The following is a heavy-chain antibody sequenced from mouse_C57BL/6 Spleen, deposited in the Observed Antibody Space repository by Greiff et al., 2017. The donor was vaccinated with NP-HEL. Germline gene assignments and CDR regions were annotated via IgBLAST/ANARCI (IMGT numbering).Heavy chain of an antibody. CDR2: IYPGSGNT. CDR3: ARGWDLDYYAMDY. CDR1: GYSFTSYY. Sequence: QVQLQQSGPELVKPGASVKISCKASGYSFTSYYIHWVKQRPGQGLEWIGWIYPGSGNTKYNEKFKGKATLTADTSSSTAYMQLSSLTSEDSAVYYCARGWDLDYYAMDYWGQGTSVTVSS. V-gene: IGHV1-66*01. J-gene: IGHJ4*01. D-gene: IGHD4-1*01.